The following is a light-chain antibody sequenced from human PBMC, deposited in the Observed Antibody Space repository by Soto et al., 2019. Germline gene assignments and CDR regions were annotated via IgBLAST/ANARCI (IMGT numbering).Light chain of an antibody. CDR2: GAS. CDR3: QQYGSSPGT. V-gene: IGKV3-20*01. CDR1: QSVSSSY. J-gene: IGKJ1*01. Sequence: EMVVTQSSGTRSLSPGERATLACRASQSVSSSYLAWYQQKPGQAPRRLIFGASSRATGIPDRFSGSGSGTDFTLTISRREPEDFAVYYCQQYGSSPGTFGQGTKVEIK.